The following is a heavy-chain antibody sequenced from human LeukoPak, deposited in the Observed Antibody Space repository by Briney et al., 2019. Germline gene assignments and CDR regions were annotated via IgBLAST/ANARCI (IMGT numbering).Heavy chain of an antibody. CDR3: ARVSDRITYGMDV. CDR2: IIPIFGTA. J-gene: IGHJ6*02. V-gene: IGHV1-69*13. Sequence: SVKVSCKASGYTFTSYGISWVRQAPGQGLEWMGGIIPIFGTANYAQKFQGRVTITADESTSTAYMELSSLRSEDTAVYYCARVSDRITYGMDVWGQGTTVTVSS. CDR1: GYTFTSYG. D-gene: IGHD3-16*02.